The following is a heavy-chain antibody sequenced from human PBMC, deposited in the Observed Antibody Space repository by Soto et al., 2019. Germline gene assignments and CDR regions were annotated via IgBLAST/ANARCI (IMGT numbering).Heavy chain of an antibody. D-gene: IGHD2-2*01. J-gene: IGHJ6*03. CDR2: IYYSGST. CDR1: GGSISSGGYY. CDR3: ARAGGYCSSTSCYAGYHYYYYMDV. Sequence: SETLSLTCTVSGGSISSGGYYWSWIRQHPGKGLEWIGYIYYSGSTYYNPSLKSRVTISVDTSKNQFSLKLSSVTAADTAVYYCARAGGYCSSTSCYAGYHYYYYMDVWGKGTTVPVSS. V-gene: IGHV4-31*03.